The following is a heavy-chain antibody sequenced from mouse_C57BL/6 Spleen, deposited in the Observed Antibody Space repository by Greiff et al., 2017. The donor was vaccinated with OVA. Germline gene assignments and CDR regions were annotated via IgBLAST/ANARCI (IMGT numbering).Heavy chain of an antibody. CDR3: AKPGTAQATNFDY. CDR2: ILPGSGST. J-gene: IGHJ2*01. V-gene: IGHV1-9*01. D-gene: IGHD3-2*02. CDR1: GYTFTGYW. Sequence: QVQLKQSGAELMKPGASVKLSCKATGYTFTGYWIEWVKQRPGHGLEWIGEILPGSGSTNYNEKFKGKAIFTADTSSNTAYMQLCSLTTEDSAIYYCAKPGTAQATNFDYWGQGTTLTVSS.